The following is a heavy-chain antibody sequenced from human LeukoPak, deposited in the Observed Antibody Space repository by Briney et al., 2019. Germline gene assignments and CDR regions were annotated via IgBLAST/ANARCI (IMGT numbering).Heavy chain of an antibody. CDR1: GYSFTSYW. J-gene: IGHJ4*02. Sequence: GESLKISCKGSGYSFTSYWIGWVRQMPGKGLEWMGIIYPGDSDTRYSPSFQSQVTISADKSISTAYLQWSSLKASDTAMYYCARAYYYDSSGYGHFDYWGQGTLVTVSS. CDR3: ARAYYYDSSGYGHFDY. CDR2: IYPGDSDT. D-gene: IGHD3-22*01. V-gene: IGHV5-51*01.